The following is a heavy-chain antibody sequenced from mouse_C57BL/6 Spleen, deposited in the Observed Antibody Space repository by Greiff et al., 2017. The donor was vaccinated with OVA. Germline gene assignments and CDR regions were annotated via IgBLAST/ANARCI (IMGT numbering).Heavy chain of an antibody. D-gene: IGHD2-3*01. CDR2: INPNNGGT. CDR3: ARLCYDGYHFDY. J-gene: IGHJ2*01. Sequence: EVQLQQSGPELVKPGASVKIPCKASGYTFTDYNMDWVKQSHGKSLEWIGDINPNNGGTIYNQKFKGKATLTVDKSSSTAYLELRSLTSEDTAVYYCARLCYDGYHFDYWGQGTTLTVSS. CDR1: GYTFTDYN. V-gene: IGHV1-18*01.